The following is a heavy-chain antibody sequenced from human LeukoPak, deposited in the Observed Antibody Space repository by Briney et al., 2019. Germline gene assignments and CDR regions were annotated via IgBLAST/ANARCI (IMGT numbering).Heavy chain of an antibody. J-gene: IGHJ4*02. Sequence: GGSLRLSCAASGFTFSSYAMSWVRQAPGKGLEWVSAISGSGGSTYYADSVKGRFTISRDNSKNTVYLQMNSLRAEDTAVFYCARLVATTGRLYFDYWGQGTLVTVSS. D-gene: IGHD1-1*01. CDR3: ARLVATTGRLYFDY. CDR2: ISGSGGST. CDR1: GFTFSSYA. V-gene: IGHV3-23*01.